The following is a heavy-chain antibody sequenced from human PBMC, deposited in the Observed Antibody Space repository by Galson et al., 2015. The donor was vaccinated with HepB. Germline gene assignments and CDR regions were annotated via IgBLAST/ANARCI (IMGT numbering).Heavy chain of an antibody. D-gene: IGHD1-26*01. CDR1: GYTFTSYD. Sequence: SVKVSCKASGYTFTSYDINWVRQATGQGLEWMGWMNPNSGNTGYAQKFQGRVTMTRNTSISTAYMELSSLRAEDTAVYYCARYNGNVAAFDSWGQGTLVTVSS. CDR2: MNPNSGNT. J-gene: IGHJ4*02. V-gene: IGHV1-8*01. CDR3: ARYNGNVAAFDS.